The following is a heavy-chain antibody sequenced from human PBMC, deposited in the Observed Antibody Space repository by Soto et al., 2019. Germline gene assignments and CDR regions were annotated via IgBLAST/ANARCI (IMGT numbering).Heavy chain of an antibody. V-gene: IGHV3-64D*06. CDR1: GFTFDHYT. CDR3: LKEMGPCCDWSHYFDF. Sequence: PGGSLRLSCSGSGFTFDHYTIHWVRQAPGRGLEFVSAINVNATDIFYAESVKGRFSISRDNSKNTVYLLMNSLIYEDTAVYYCLKEMGPCCDWSHYFDFWGRGTQVTVSS. D-gene: IGHD3-9*01. CDR2: INVNATDI. J-gene: IGHJ4*01.